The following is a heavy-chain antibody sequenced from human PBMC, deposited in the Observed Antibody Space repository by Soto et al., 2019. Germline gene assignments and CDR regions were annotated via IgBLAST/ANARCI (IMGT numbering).Heavy chain of an antibody. D-gene: IGHD3-10*01. J-gene: IGHJ4*02. CDR3: ARDRRDLLRGPDFDF. Sequence: QVQLVQSGAEVKKPGASVKVSCKASGYIFSDSGFSWVRQAPGQGLEWMGWISVYNGHTIYAQKFQGRLTMTTDTSTTTAYMELRSLRTDDSAVYYCARDRRDLLRGPDFDFWGQGTLDTVSS. CDR1: GYIFSDSG. CDR2: ISVYNGHT. V-gene: IGHV1-18*01.